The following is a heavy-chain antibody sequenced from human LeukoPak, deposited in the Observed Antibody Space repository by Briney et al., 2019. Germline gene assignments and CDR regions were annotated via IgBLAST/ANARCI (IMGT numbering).Heavy chain of an antibody. CDR3: ARGGPYYDSSGYPGAFDI. V-gene: IGHV4-39*07. CDR2: IYYSGST. CDR1: GGSISSSSYY. D-gene: IGHD3-22*01. Sequence: PSETLSLTCTVSGGSISSSSYYWGWIRQPPGKGLEWIGSIYYSGSTYYNPSLKSRVTISVDTSKNQFSLKLSSVTAADTAVYYCARGGPYYDSSGYPGAFDIWGQGIMVTVSS. J-gene: IGHJ3*02.